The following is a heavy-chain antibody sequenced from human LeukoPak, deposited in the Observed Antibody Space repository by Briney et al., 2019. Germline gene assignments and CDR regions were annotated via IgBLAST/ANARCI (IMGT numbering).Heavy chain of an antibody. V-gene: IGHV4-34*01. D-gene: IGHD2-2*01. J-gene: IGHJ4*02. CDR2: INHSGST. CDR1: GGSFSGYY. CDR3: ARVPRGYCSSTSCRGDY. Sequence: PSETLSLTCAVYGGSFSGYYWSWIRQPPWKGLEWIGEINHSGSTNYNPSLKSRVTISVDTSKNQFSLKLSSVTAADTAVYYCARVPRGYCSSTSCRGDYWGQGTLVTVSS.